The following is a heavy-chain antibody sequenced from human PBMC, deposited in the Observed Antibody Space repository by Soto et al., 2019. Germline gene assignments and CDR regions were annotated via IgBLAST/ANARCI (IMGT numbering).Heavy chain of an antibody. CDR2: ISYDGSNK. V-gene: IGHV3-30-3*01. Sequence: PGGSLRLSCAASGFTFSSYAMHWVRQAPGKGLEWVAVISYDGSNKYYADSVKGRFTISRDNSKNTLYLQMNSLRAEDTAVYYCARTRSGRTPHFDYWGQGTLVTVSS. J-gene: IGHJ4*02. D-gene: IGHD3-10*01. CDR1: GFTFSSYA. CDR3: ARTRSGRTPHFDY.